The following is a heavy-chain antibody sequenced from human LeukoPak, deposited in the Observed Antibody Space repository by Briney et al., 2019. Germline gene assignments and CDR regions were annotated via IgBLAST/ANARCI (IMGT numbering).Heavy chain of an antibody. CDR2: ISSSSGTI. D-gene: IGHD1-26*01. Sequence: GGSLRLSCAVSGLTLSAYSMSWVRQAPGKGLEWISYISSSSGTINYADSVKGRFTISRDNAKNSLYLLMNSLRVEDTAVYYCAKDMALYPNSGSYVDAFDIWGQGTMVTVSS. CDR1: GLTLSAYS. CDR3: AKDMALYPNSGSYVDAFDI. J-gene: IGHJ3*02. V-gene: IGHV3-48*04.